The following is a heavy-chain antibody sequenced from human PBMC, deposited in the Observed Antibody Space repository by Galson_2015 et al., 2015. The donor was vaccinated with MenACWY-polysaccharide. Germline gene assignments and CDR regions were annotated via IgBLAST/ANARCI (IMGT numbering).Heavy chain of an antibody. Sequence: SETLSLTCTVSGGSVSSSSYYWGWIRQPPGKGLEWIGSVYYGGSTYYNPSLKSRVTTSVDTSKNQFSLKVSSVTAAETAVYYCARGGAVTGTDRWYFDLWGRGTLVTVSS. J-gene: IGHJ2*01. CDR2: VYYGGST. CDR1: GGSVSSSSYY. CDR3: ARGGAVTGTDRWYFDL. V-gene: IGHV4-39*01. D-gene: IGHD6-19*01.